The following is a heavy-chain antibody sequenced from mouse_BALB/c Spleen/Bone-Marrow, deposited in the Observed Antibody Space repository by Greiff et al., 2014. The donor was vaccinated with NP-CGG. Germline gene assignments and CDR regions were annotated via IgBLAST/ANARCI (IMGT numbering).Heavy chain of an antibody. CDR1: GFSLSSYG. CDR3: ARNHRGYYFDY. J-gene: IGHJ2*01. CDR2: IRSGGST. V-gene: IGHV2-2*02. D-gene: IGHD3-1*01. Sequence: QKKKRNRIVQPSQSLSITCTVSGFSLSSYGVTWVRQSPGKGLEWLGVIRSGGSTDYNAAFISRLTISKDNSKSQVFFKMTSLQANDTAIYYCARNHRGYYFDYWGQGTTLTVSS.